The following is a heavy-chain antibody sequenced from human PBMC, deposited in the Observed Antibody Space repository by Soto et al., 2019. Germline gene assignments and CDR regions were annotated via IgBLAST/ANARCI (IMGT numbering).Heavy chain of an antibody. J-gene: IGHJ4*02. CDR1: VGSFSGHY. D-gene: IGHD3-22*01. CDR3: ARGSVHTVDTSGFYDY. Sequence: SETLSLTCALYVGSFSGHYWSCIRHPPGKWLEWIGEINHSGGTSYNPSLKSRVTISVDTSKSQFSLKLTSVTAADRAVYYCARGSVHTVDTSGFYDYLGQGTPFTVSS. V-gene: IGHV4-34*01. CDR2: INHSGGT.